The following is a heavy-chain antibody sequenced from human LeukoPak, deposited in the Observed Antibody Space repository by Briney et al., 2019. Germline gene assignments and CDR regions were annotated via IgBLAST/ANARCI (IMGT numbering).Heavy chain of an antibody. CDR1: GFTFSSYG. J-gene: IGHJ4*02. CDR2: IWYDGSNK. Sequence: SGGSLRLSCAASGFTFSSYGMHWVRQAPGKGLEWVAVIWYDGSNKYYADSVKGRFTISRDNSKNTLYLQMNSLRAEDTAVYYCAKDGYRSGGSCVIDYWGQGTLVTVSS. CDR3: AKDGYRSGGSCVIDY. V-gene: IGHV3-33*06. D-gene: IGHD2-15*01.